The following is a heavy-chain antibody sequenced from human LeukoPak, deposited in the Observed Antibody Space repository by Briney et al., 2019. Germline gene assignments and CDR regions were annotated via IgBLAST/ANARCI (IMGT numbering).Heavy chain of an antibody. Sequence: SETLSLTCTVSGGSIGSYYWNWVRQPPGKGLEWIGNIYKTGSTNYNPSLKSRVTILVDTSKNQFSLKLTSVTAADTAVYYCARVVVAATSWFDPWGQGTLVTVSS. CDR1: GGSIGSYY. J-gene: IGHJ5*02. CDR2: IYKTGST. CDR3: ARVVVAATSWFDP. D-gene: IGHD2-15*01. V-gene: IGHV4-59*01.